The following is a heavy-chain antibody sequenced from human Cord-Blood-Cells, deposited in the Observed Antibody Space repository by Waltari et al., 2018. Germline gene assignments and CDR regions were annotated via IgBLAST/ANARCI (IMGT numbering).Heavy chain of an antibody. V-gene: IGHV3-9*01. CDR2: ISWNSGSI. D-gene: IGHD2-8*02. Sequence: LEWVSGISWNSGSIGYADSVKGRFTISRDNAKNSLYLQMNSLRAEDTALYYCAKAETVCTGGVCSRDFNYFDYWGQGTLVTVSS. CDR3: AKAETVCTGGVCSRDFNYFDY. J-gene: IGHJ4*02.